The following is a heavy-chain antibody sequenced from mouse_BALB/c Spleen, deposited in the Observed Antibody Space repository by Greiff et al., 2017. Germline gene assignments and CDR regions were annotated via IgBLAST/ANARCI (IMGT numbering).Heavy chain of an antibody. J-gene: IGHJ2*01. CDR3: ATRGRDYRYDVDY. CDR2: INPSTGYT. CDR1: GYTFTSYW. D-gene: IGHD2-14*01. Sequence: LQESGAELAKPGASVKMSCKASGYTFTSYWMHWVKQRPGQGLEWIGYINPSTGYTEYNQKFKDKATLTADKSSSTAYMQLSSLTSEDSAVYYCATRGRDYRYDVDYWGQGTTLTVSS. V-gene: IGHV1-7*01.